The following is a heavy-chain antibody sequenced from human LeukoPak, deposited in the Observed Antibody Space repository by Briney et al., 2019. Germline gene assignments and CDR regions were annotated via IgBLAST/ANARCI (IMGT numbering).Heavy chain of an antibody. J-gene: IGHJ4*02. V-gene: IGHV4-61*02. Sequence: PSQTLSLTCTVSGDTISSGRYYGPWGRHPAGTELEWIGRIYTSGSTNHNPSLKSRVTISLDTSKNQFSLKLISVTAADTAVYFCARERTDTSMDHWGQGTLVSVPS. D-gene: IGHD5-18*01. CDR3: ARERTDTSMDH. CDR1: GDTISSGRYY. CDR2: IYTSGST.